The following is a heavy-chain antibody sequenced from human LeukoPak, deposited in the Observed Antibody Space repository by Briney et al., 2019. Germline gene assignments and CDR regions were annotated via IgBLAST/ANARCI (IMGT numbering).Heavy chain of an antibody. J-gene: IGHJ4*02. CDR2: ISSSSSYI. Sequence: PGGSLRLSCAASGFTFSSYSMNWVRQAPGKGLEWVSSISSSSSYIYYADSVKGRFTISRDNAKNSLYLQMNSLRAEDTAVYYCARDRRYSGSYYDFDYWGQGPLVTVSS. CDR1: GFTFSSYS. V-gene: IGHV3-21*01. CDR3: ARDRRYSGSYYDFDY. D-gene: IGHD1-26*01.